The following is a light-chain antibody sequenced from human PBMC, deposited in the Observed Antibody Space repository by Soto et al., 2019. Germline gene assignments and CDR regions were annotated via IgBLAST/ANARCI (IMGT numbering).Light chain of an antibody. CDR3: QQRYRPPYT. Sequence: DIQMTQSPSSLSASVGDRVTLTCRASQSINTFLNWYQQKPGKAPQLLIYAASSLRSGVPSRFSGSRSGSDFTLTSSNLQPEDFVTFICQQRYRPPYTFGQGTKLEIK. J-gene: IGKJ2*01. V-gene: IGKV1-39*01. CDR2: AAS. CDR1: QSINTF.